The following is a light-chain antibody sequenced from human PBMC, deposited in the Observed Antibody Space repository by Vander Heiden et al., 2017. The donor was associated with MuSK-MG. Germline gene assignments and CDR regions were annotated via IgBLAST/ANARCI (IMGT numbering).Light chain of an antibody. V-gene: IGKV1-39*01. J-gene: IGKJ5*01. CDR3: QQSYSTST. CDR2: AAS. CDR1: QSISSY. Sequence: IQMSQSPSSLSASVGDRVTVTCRASQSISSYLNWYQQKPGKAPKLLIYAASSLQSGVPSRFSGSGYGTDFTLTISRLQPEDFATYYWQQSYSTSTFGQGTRLEIK.